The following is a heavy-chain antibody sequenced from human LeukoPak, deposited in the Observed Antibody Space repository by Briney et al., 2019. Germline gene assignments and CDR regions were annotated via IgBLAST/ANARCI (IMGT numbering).Heavy chain of an antibody. V-gene: IGHV3-33*01. D-gene: IGHD1-26*01. Sequence: GRSLRLSCAASGSTFSSYGMHWVRQAPGKGLEWVAVIWYDGSNKYYADSVKGRFTISRDNSKNTLYLQMNSLRAEDTAVYYCARDSSESLVDYWGQGTLVTVSS. CDR2: IWYDGSNK. CDR1: GSTFSSYG. CDR3: ARDSSESLVDY. J-gene: IGHJ4*02.